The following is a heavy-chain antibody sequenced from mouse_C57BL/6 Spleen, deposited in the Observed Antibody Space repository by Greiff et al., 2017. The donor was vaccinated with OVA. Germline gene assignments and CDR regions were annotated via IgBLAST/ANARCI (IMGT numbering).Heavy chain of an antibody. Sequence: VQLQQSGAELVRPGTSVKMSCKASGYTFTNYWIGWAKQRPGHGLEWIGDIYPGGGYTNYNEKFKGKATLTADKSSSTAYMQFSSLTSEDSAIYYCARFYDGYLSWFAYWGQGTLVTVSA. CDR1: GYTFTNYW. CDR2: IYPGGGYT. D-gene: IGHD2-3*01. V-gene: IGHV1-63*01. J-gene: IGHJ3*01. CDR3: ARFYDGYLSWFAY.